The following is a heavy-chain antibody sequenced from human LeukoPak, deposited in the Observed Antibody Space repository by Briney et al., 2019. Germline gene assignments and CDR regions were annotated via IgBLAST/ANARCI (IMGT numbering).Heavy chain of an antibody. Sequence: GGSLRLSCAASGFTFSSYSMNWVRQAPGNGLEWVSSISSSSSYIYYADSVKGRFTISRDNAKNSLYLQMNSLRAEDTAVYYCARSQEGGGGSCYDYWGQGTLVTVSS. CDR1: GFTFSSYS. J-gene: IGHJ4*02. CDR2: ISSSSSYI. V-gene: IGHV3-21*01. CDR3: ARSQEGGGGSCYDY. D-gene: IGHD2-15*01.